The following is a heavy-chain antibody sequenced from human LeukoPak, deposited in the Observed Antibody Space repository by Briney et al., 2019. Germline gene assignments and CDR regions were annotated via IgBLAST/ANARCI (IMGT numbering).Heavy chain of an antibody. CDR3: AKAIAAPVWYFDL. J-gene: IGHJ2*01. CDR2: ISGRGDST. V-gene: IGHV3-23*01. CDR1: RFTFSSYA. D-gene: IGHD6-13*01. Sequence: GGSLRLSCAASRFTFSSYAMSWVRHAPGKGREWDPTISGRGDSTYYADSVTGRFTISRDNSRNTLYLQMNTLRAEDTAVYYCAKAIAAPVWYFDLWGRGTLVTVSS.